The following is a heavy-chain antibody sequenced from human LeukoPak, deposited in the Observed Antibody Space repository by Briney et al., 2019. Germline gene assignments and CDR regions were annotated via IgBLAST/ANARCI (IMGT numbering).Heavy chain of an antibody. CDR2: IFFRGST. CDR1: GAAINSHY. CDR3: AGGALTYSDY. J-gene: IGHJ4*02. D-gene: IGHD3-16*01. V-gene: IGHV4-59*03. Sequence: PSETLSLTCTVSGAAINSHYWSWVRQRPGKGLEWIGHIFFRGSTNYNPSLRGRVIISVDTSKNQFSLNVNSVTAADTAVYYCAGGALTYSDYWGQGTLVTVSS.